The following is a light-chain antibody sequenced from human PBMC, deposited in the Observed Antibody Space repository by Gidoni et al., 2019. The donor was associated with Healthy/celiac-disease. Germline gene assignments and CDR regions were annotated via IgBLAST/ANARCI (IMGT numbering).Light chain of an antibody. V-gene: IGLV3-1*01. CDR1: NLGDKY. Sequence: SSELTQPPSVSVSPGQTASITCSGDNLGDKYACWYQQKPGQSPVLVIYQASKRPSGIPERFSGSNSGNTATLTISGTQAMDEADYYCQAWDSSTVVFGGGTKLTVL. J-gene: IGLJ2*01. CDR3: QAWDSSTVV. CDR2: QAS.